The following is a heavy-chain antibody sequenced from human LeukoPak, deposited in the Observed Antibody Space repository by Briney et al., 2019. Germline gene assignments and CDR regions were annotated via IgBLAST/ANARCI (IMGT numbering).Heavy chain of an antibody. V-gene: IGHV3-30*19. CDR1: TFTFSSYG. CDR2: ISYDVSNK. J-gene: IGHJ4*02. D-gene: IGHD5-24*01. Sequence: GGSLRLSCAASTFTFSSYGMHWVRQALGKGLEWVAVISYDVSNKYYADSVKGRFTISRDNSKNTLYLQMNSLRAEDTAVFYCARDDGYSSDYWGQGTLVTVSS. CDR3: ARDDGYSSDY.